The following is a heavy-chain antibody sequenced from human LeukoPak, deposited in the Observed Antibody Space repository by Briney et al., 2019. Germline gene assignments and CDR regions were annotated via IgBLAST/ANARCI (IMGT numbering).Heavy chain of an antibody. J-gene: IGHJ4*02. CDR1: GSTVSSNY. Sequence: GGSLRLSCAASGSTVSSNYTSWVRQAPGKGLEWVSVIYSGGSTYYADSVKGRFTISRDNSKNTLYLQMNSLRAEDTAVYYCARGEAAGVFDYWGQGTLVTVSS. CDR3: ARGEAAGVFDY. CDR2: IYSGGST. D-gene: IGHD6-13*01. V-gene: IGHV3-53*01.